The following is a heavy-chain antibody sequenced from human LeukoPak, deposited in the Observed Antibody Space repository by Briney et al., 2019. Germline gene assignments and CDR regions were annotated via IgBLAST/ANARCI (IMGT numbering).Heavy chain of an antibody. Sequence: PSGTLSLTCAVSGGSISSSNWWSWVRQPPGKGLEWIGEIYHSGSTNYNPSLKSRVTISVDKSKNQFSLKLSSVTAADTAVYYCARDRVDYAFAFDYWGQGTLVTVSS. V-gene: IGHV4-4*02. CDR1: GGSISSSNW. CDR2: IYHSGST. J-gene: IGHJ4*02. CDR3: ARDRVDYAFAFDY. D-gene: IGHD4-17*01.